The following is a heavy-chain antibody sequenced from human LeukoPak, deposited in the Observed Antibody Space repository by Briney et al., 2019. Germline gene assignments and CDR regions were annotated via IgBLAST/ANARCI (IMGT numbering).Heavy chain of an antibody. V-gene: IGHV1-46*01. CDR1: GYTFTSYY. Sequence: ASVKVSCKASGYTFTSYYMHWVRQAPGQGLEWMGIINPSGGSTSYAQKFQGRVTMTRDTSTSTVYMELSSLRSEDTAVYYCARAVATTDSSSTLGYWGQGTLVTVSS. D-gene: IGHD5-12*01. J-gene: IGHJ4*02. CDR2: INPSGGST. CDR3: ARAVATTDSSSTLGY.